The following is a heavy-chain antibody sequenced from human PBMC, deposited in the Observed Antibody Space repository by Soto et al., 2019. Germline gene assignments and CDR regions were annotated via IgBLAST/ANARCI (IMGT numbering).Heavy chain of an antibody. V-gene: IGHV1-46*01. J-gene: IGHJ6*02. Sequence: ASVKVSCKASGYTFTSCYMHWVRQAPGQGLEWMGIINPSGGNTSYAQKFQGRVTMTRDTSTSTVYMELSSLRSEDTAVYYCARDKLGYTYGKYYYSGLDVWGQGTTVTVSS. CDR2: INPSGGNT. CDR3: ARDKLGYTYGKYYYSGLDV. D-gene: IGHD5-18*01. CDR1: GYTFTSCY.